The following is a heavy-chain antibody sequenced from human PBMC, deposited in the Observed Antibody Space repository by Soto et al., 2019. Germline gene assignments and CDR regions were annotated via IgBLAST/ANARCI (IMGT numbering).Heavy chain of an antibody. CDR3: ARASSSTSGAIDY. D-gene: IGHD2-2*01. J-gene: IGHJ4*02. V-gene: IGHV3-7*04. CDR2: IKEDGSEK. CDR1: AFTFRNYW. Sequence: EVQLVESGGGLVQPGGSLRLSCAASAFTFRNYWMSWVRQAPGKGLECVAKIKEDGSEKYYVDSVKGGFTISRDNAKNSVYLQMDSLTVEDTAMYYCARASSSTSGAIDYWGQGTLVTVSS.